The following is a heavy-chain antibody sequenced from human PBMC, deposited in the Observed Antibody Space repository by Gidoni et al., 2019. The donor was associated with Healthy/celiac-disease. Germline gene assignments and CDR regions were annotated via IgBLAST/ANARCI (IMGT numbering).Heavy chain of an antibody. J-gene: IGHJ5*02. Sequence: QVQLVQSGAEVKKPGASVKVSCKASGDTFSSYAISWVRQAPGQGLEWMGGLIPIFGTANYAQKFQGRVTITADESTSTAYMELSSLRSEDTAVYYCARDLRGYVNWFDPWGQGTLVTVSS. CDR2: LIPIFGTA. V-gene: IGHV1-69*01. D-gene: IGHD5-12*01. CDR1: GDTFSSYA. CDR3: ARDLRGYVNWFDP.